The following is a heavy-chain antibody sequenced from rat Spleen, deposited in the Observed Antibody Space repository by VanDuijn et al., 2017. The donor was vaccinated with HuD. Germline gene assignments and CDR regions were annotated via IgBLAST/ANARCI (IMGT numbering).Heavy chain of an antibody. CDR1: GFTFSDYT. CDR3: ARQEYNKYYFDY. J-gene: IGHJ2*01. V-gene: IGHV5-7*01. D-gene: IGHD1-10*01. Sequence: EVQLVESGGGLVQPGRSLKLSCAASGFTFSDYTMAWVRQAPKKGLEWVAAIIYDGSSTYYRDSVKGRFTISRYNAKNTQYLQMDSLRSEDTATYYCARQEYNKYYFDYWGQGVMVTVSS. CDR2: IIYDGSST.